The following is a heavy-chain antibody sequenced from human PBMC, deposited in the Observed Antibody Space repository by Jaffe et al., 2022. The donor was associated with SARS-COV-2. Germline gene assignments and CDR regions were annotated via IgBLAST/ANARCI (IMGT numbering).Heavy chain of an antibody. Sequence: EVQLVESGGGLVQPGGSLKLSCAASGFTFSGSAMHWVRQASGKGLEWVGRIRSKANSYATAYAASVKGRFTISRDDSKNTAYLQMNSLKTEDTAVYYCTRHGGGFDWGQGTLVTVSS. J-gene: IGHJ4*02. V-gene: IGHV3-73*02. CDR2: IRSKANSYAT. CDR3: TRHGGGFD. CDR1: GFTFSGSA. D-gene: IGHD3-16*01.